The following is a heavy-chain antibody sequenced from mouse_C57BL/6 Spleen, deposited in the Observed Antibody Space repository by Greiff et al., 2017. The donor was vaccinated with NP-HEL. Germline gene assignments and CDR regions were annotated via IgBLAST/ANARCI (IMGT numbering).Heavy chain of an antibody. CDR3: ARSQEIYYDYDGVYFDY. Sequence: QVQLQQPGAELVRPGSSVKLSCKASGYTFTSYWMDWVKQRPGQGLEWIGNIYPSDSETHYNQKFKDKATLTVDKSSSTAYMQLSSLTSEDSAVYYCARSQEIYYDYDGVYFDYWGQGTTLTVSS. CDR1: GYTFTSYW. D-gene: IGHD2-4*01. J-gene: IGHJ2*01. V-gene: IGHV1-61*01. CDR2: IYPSDSET.